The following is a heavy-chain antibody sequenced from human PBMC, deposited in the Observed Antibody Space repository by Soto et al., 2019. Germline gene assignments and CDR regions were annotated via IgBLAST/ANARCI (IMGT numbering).Heavy chain of an antibody. Sequence: GGSLRLSCAASGFTFSSYSMNWVRQAPGKGLEWVSSISSSSSYIYYADSVRGRFTISRDNAKNSLYLQMNSLRAEDTAVYYCAREKSVVATYYYYYGMDVWGQGTTVTVSS. D-gene: IGHD2-15*01. CDR3: AREKSVVATYYYYYGMDV. CDR2: ISSSSSYI. CDR1: GFTFSSYS. V-gene: IGHV3-21*01. J-gene: IGHJ6*02.